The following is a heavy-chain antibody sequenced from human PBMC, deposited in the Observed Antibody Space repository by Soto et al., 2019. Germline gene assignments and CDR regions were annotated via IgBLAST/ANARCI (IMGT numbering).Heavy chain of an antibody. Sequence: QVQLQESGPGLVKPSQTLSLTCTVSGGSISSGDYYWSWIRQPPGKGLEWIEYIYYSGSTYYNPSLKSRVAISVDTSKNQFSLKLSSVTAADTAVYYCARERPDGARLDPWGQGTLVTVSS. V-gene: IGHV4-30-4*01. CDR1: GGSISSGDYY. D-gene: IGHD6-6*01. CDR3: ARERPDGARLDP. J-gene: IGHJ5*02. CDR2: IYYSGST.